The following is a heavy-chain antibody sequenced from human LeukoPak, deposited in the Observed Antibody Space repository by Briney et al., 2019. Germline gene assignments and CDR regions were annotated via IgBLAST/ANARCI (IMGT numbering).Heavy chain of an antibody. CDR3: ASRIVGTPDYFDY. Sequence: PGGSLRLSCAASGFTFSTYWMSWVRQAPGKVLEWVANIQQDGNEKYYVDSVKGRFTISRDNAKNSLYLQMNSLRVEDTAVYYCASRIVGTPDYFDYWGQGTLVTVSS. J-gene: IGHJ4*02. CDR1: GFTFSTYW. CDR2: IQQDGNEK. V-gene: IGHV3-7*01. D-gene: IGHD1-26*01.